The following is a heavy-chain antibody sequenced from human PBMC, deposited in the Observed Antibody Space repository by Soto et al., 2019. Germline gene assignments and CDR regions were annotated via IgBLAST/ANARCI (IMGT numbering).Heavy chain of an antibody. D-gene: IGHD4-17*01. Sequence: EVQLLESGGDLVQPGGSLRLSCVASGFDFSNYAVTWVRQAQGKGLEWVSSISWVASVKYYADSVKGLFIITREKSKYTLYLQMNRLRAEDTARYYCAKDPNGDYRGAFDDVGQGTVVTVSS. CDR1: GFDFSNYA. CDR2: ISWVASVK. CDR3: AKDPNGDYRGAFDD. J-gene: IGHJ4*02. V-gene: IGHV3-23*01.